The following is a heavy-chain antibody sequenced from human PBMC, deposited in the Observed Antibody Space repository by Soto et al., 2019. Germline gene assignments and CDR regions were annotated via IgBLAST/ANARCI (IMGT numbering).Heavy chain of an antibody. V-gene: IGHV3-33*08. CDR1: GFTFSNYG. Sequence: AGSLRLSCAASGFTFSNYGMHWVRQAPGKGLEWVAVLRDDANDAYYANSVKGRFTISRDNSKNTLYLQMRSLRAEDTAVYYCARPYSSNSNWFDPWGQGTLVTVSS. J-gene: IGHJ5*02. CDR2: LRDDANDA. D-gene: IGHD6-19*01. CDR3: ARPYSSNSNWFDP.